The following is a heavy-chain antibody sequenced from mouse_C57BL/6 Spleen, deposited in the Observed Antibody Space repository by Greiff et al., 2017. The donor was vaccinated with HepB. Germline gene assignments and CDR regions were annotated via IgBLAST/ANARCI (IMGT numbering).Heavy chain of an antibody. CDR2: INPSTGGT. D-gene: IGHD1-3*01. CDR3: ARRESGTPYAMDY. J-gene: IGHJ4*01. Sequence: EVQLQQSGPELVKPGASVKISCKASGYSFTGYYMNWVKQSPEKSLEWIGEINPSTGGTTYNQKFKAKATLTVDKSSSTAYMQLKSLTSEDSAVYYCARRESGTPYAMDYWGQGTSVTVSS. V-gene: IGHV1-42*01. CDR1: GYSFTGYY.